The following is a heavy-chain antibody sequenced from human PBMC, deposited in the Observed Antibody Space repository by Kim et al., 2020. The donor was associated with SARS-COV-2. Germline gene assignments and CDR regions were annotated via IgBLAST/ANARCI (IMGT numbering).Heavy chain of an antibody. CDR2: IYAGGHT. J-gene: IGHJ6*02. CDR1: GFTVSSTY. CDR3: AGDNSLGSYYAMDV. D-gene: IGHD1-20*01. V-gene: IGHV3-53*01. Sequence: GGSLRLSCAASGFTVSSTYMSWVRQAPGKGLECVSVIYAGGHTYYADSVKGRFTISRDNSKNTLYLQMNSLRADDTAVFYCAGDNSLGSYYAMDVWGQGTTVTVSS.